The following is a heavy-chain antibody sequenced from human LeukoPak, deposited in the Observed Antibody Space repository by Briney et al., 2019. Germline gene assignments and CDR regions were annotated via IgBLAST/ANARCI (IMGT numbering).Heavy chain of an antibody. CDR2: ISGSGGST. CDR1: GFTFSSYA. CDR3: AKLAFGGVIVS. J-gene: IGHJ5*02. D-gene: IGHD3-16*02. Sequence: GGSLRLSCAASGFTFSSYAMGWVRQAPGKGLEWVSAISGSGGSTYYADSVKGRFTISRHNSKNTLYLQMNSLRAEDTAVYYCAKLAFGGVIVSWGQGTLVTVSS. V-gene: IGHV3-23*01.